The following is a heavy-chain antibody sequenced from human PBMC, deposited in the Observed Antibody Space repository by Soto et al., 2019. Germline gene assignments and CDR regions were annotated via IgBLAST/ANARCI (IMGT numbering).Heavy chain of an antibody. CDR3: ASERQLVRGRSGTHY. Sequence: VQLVESGGGLVQPGGSLRLSCAASGFTVSSNYMSWVRQAPGKGLEWVSVIYSGGSTYYADSVKGRFTISRDNSKNTLNLQGHGQRAEGTAVYYCASERQLVRGRSGTHYWGQGTLVTVSS. CDR2: IYSGGST. D-gene: IGHD6-13*01. CDR1: GFTVSSNY. V-gene: IGHV3-66*01. J-gene: IGHJ4*02.